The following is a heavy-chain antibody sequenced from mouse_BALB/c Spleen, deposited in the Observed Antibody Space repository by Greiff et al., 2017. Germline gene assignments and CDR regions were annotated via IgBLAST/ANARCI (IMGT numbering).Heavy chain of an antibody. CDR2: ISSGGSYT. Sequence: EVQLVESGGGLVKPGGSLKLSCAASGFTFSSYGMSWVRQTPDKRLEWVATISSGGSYTYYPDSVKGRFTISRDNAKNTLYLQMSSLKSEDTAMYYCARHGYDYWGQGTTLTVSS. J-gene: IGHJ2*01. CDR3: ARHGYDY. D-gene: IGHD2-2*01. V-gene: IGHV5-6*01. CDR1: GFTFSSYG.